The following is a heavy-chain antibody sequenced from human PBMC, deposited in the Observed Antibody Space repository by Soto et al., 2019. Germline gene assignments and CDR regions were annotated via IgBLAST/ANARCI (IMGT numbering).Heavy chain of an antibody. J-gene: IGHJ6*02. D-gene: IGHD6-6*01. CDR1: GFIFDDYA. Sequence: GGSLRLSCAASGFIFDDYAMHWVRQAPGKGLEWVSVISGNSGSLGYADSVKGRFTISRDNAKNSLCLQMNSLRAEDTALYYCAKDRYSSSAYYYYGMDAWGQGTTVTVSS. CDR2: ISGNSGSL. CDR3: AKDRYSSSAYYYYGMDA. V-gene: IGHV3-9*01.